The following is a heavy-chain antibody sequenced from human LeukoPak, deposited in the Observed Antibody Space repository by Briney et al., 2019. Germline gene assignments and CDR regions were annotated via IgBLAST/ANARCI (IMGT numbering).Heavy chain of an antibody. V-gene: IGHV3-23*03. J-gene: IGHJ4*02. D-gene: IGHD5-12*01. Sequence: GGSLRLSCAASGFTFSSHAMSWVRQAPGKGLEWVSVIHSGDNTYYADSLKDRFTISRDNSKNTLYLQMNSLRAEDTAVYYCARGWLETSSVQAFDYWGQGTLVTVSS. CDR1: GFTFSSHA. CDR3: ARGWLETSSVQAFDY. CDR2: IHSGDNT.